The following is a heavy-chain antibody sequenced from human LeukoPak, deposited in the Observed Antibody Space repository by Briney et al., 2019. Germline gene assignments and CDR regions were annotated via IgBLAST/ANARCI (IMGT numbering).Heavy chain of an antibody. CDR2: FYYSGSA. Sequence: SETLSLTCTVSVGSVSDNSYNWGWVRQPPGKGLEWIGSFYYSGSAYYNPSLKSRVTISVDTSKNQFSLKLTSVTAADTAVYYCARHHDYGVGQGDWGQGTLVTVSS. D-gene: IGHD4-17*01. J-gene: IGHJ4*02. CDR1: VGSVSDNSYN. CDR3: ARHHDYGVGQGD. V-gene: IGHV4-39*01.